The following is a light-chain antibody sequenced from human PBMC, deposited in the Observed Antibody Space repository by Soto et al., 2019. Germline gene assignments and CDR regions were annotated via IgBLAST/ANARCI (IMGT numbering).Light chain of an antibody. CDR3: QQANSFPFT. V-gene: IGKV1-12*02. Sequence: DIQMTQSPSSVSASVGDRVTITCRASQGIRTWLAWYQQKPGKPPKLLIYVASSLQSGVPSRFSGSGSGTEFTRTISSLQPEDFATYYCQQANSFPFTFGPGTKVDIK. J-gene: IGKJ3*01. CDR1: QGIRTW. CDR2: VAS.